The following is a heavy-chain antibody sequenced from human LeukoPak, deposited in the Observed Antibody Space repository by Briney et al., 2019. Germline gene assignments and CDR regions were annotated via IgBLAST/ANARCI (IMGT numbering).Heavy chain of an antibody. CDR1: GFTFSTYG. J-gene: IGHJ4*02. V-gene: IGHV3-33*01. Sequence: GTSLRLPCAASGFTFSTYGMHWVRQSPGKGLEWVAVIWYDGSNKYYTDSVKGRFTISRDNSKNTLHLQMNSLRAEDTAVYYCARDSPYLDYWGQGTLVTVSS. CDR2: IWYDGSNK. CDR3: ARDSPYLDY.